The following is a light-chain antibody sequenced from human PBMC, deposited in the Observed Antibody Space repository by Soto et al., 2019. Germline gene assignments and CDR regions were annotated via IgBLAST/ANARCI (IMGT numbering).Light chain of an antibody. Sequence: EIVLTQSPATLSLSPGERATLSCGASQSVSSSYLAWYQQKPGLAPRLLIYDASSRGTGIPDGFSSSGSGTYSTTTISRQEPEEFAEYYYQQYGSPPTFGQGTKVDIK. V-gene: IGKV3D-20*01. CDR2: DAS. CDR1: QSVSSSY. CDR3: QQYGSPPT. J-gene: IGKJ1*01.